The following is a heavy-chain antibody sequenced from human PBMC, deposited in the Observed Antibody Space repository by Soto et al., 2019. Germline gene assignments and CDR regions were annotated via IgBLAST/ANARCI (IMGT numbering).Heavy chain of an antibody. V-gene: IGHV3-48*01. CDR1: GFTFSSYS. D-gene: IGHD3-22*01. CDR2: ISSSSSTI. Sequence: GSLRLSCAASGFTFSSYSMNWVRQAPGKGLEWVSYISSSSSTIYYADSVKGRFTISRDNAKNSLYLQMNSLRAEDTAVYYCARDVYYDSSGPFDYWGQGNLVTVSS. CDR3: ARDVYYDSSGPFDY. J-gene: IGHJ4*02.